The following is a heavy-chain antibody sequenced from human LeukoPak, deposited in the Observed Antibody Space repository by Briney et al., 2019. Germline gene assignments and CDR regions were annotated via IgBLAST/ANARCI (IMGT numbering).Heavy chain of an antibody. CDR1: GGSVSSGSYY. CDR3: ARVGWYGGLTEFDY. V-gene: IGHV4-61*01. CDR2: IYYSGCT. D-gene: IGHD3-10*01. Sequence: SETLSLTCTVSGGSVSSGSYYWSWVRQPPGKGLEWIGYIYYSGCTNYNPSLKSRVTISGDTSKNQFSLKLSSVTAADTAVYYCARVGWYGGLTEFDYWGQGTLVTVSS. J-gene: IGHJ4*02.